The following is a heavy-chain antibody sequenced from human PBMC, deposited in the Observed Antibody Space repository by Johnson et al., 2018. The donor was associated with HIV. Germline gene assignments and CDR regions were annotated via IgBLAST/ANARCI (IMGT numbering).Heavy chain of an antibody. Sequence: QLVESGGGVVQPGRSLRLSCAASGFTFDDYGMSWVRQAPGKWLEWVSGINWNGGKTAYADSVKGRFTISRDKAKNSLYLQMISLRAEDKALYYCAREVIGAVHGCAFDIWGQGTMVTVSS. CDR1: GFTFDDYG. J-gene: IGHJ3*02. D-gene: IGHD2-21*01. V-gene: IGHV3-20*04. CDR3: AREVIGAVHGCAFDI. CDR2: INWNGGKT.